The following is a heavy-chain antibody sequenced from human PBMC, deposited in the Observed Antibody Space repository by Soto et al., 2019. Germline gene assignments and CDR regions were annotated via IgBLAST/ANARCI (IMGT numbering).Heavy chain of an antibody. CDR3: ARRSTSVTPYFDY. Sequence: SETLSLTCTVSGGSISSYYWSWIWQPPGKGLEWIGYIYYSGSTNYNPSLKSRVTISVDTSKNQFSLKLSSVTAADTAVYYCARRSTSVTPYFDYWGQGTLVTVS. J-gene: IGHJ4*02. CDR1: GGSISSYY. V-gene: IGHV4-59*08. D-gene: IGHD4-17*01. CDR2: IYYSGST.